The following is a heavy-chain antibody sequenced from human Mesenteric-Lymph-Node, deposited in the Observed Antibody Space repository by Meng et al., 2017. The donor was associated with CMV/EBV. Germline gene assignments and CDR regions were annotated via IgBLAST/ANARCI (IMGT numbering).Heavy chain of an antibody. CDR2: INAGNGNT. V-gene: IGHV1-3*01. CDR3: ARVWFGELVFDY. J-gene: IGHJ4*02. Sequence: SCKASGYTFTSYAMHWVRQAPGQRLEWMGWINAGNGNTKYSQKFQGRVTITRDTSASTAYMELSSLRSEDTAVYYCARVWFGELVFDYWGQGTLVTVSS. CDR1: GYTFTSYA. D-gene: IGHD3-10*01.